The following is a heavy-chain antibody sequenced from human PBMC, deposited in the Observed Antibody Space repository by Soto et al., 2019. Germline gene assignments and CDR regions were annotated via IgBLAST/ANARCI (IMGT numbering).Heavy chain of an antibody. J-gene: IGHJ5*02. Sequence: GGSLRLSCAASGFTFSAYAMNWVRQAPGKGLEWLSTITDSSGTTYYADSVKGRFTISRDNSKNTVYLQMNSLRAEDTAIYYCAKLYCTTDYCYRGLDVWGQGTLVTVSS. V-gene: IGHV3-23*01. D-gene: IGHD2-8*01. CDR3: AKLYCTTDYCYRGLDV. CDR2: ITDSSGTT. CDR1: GFTFSAYA.